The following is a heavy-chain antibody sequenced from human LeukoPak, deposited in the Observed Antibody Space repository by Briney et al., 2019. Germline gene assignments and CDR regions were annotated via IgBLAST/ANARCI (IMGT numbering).Heavy chain of an antibody. V-gene: IGHV3-9*01. D-gene: IGHD3-10*01. J-gene: IGHJ3*02. CDR3: AKERALGELNDAFDI. CDR1: GFTFDDYA. CDR2: INWSGRSI. Sequence: PGGSLRLSCAASGFTFDDYAMHWVRQGPGKGLEGVSGINWSGRSIGYADSVKGRFTISRDNTKNSLYLQMNSLRAEDTALYYCAKERALGELNDAFDIWGLGTMVTVSS.